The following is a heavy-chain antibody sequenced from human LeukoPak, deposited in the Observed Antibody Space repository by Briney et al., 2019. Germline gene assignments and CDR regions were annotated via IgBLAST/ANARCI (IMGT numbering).Heavy chain of an antibody. CDR3: AREKNYYYYMDV. V-gene: IGHV3-20*04. J-gene: IGHJ6*03. Sequence: GGSLRLSCAASGFTSSGYWMSWVRQAPGKGLEWVSGINWNGGSTGYADSVKGRFTISRDNAKNSLYLQMNSLRAEDTALYYCAREKNYYYYMDVWGKGTTVTVSS. CDR2: INWNGGST. CDR1: GFTSSGYW.